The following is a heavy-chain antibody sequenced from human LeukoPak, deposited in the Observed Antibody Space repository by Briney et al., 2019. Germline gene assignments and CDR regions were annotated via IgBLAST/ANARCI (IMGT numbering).Heavy chain of an antibody. CDR1: GFILSPYS. CDR3: AKDDHGNYGTIDY. CDR2: ISFDGTIK. Sequence: GGSLRLSCAASGFILSPYSMHWVRQAPGKGLEWVAVISFDGTIKYYGDSVNGRFTISRDNAKNTLYLQMNSLRGEDTAVYYCAKDDHGNYGTIDYWGQGTLVTVSS. D-gene: IGHD4-17*01. V-gene: IGHV3-30-3*01. J-gene: IGHJ4*02.